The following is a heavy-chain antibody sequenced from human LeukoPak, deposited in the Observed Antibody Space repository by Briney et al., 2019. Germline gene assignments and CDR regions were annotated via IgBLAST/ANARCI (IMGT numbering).Heavy chain of an antibody. Sequence: SETLSLTCTVSGGSISSSPYYWGWIRQPPGKGLEWIGTIYYSGSTYYNPSLTSRVTISVDTSKNQFSLNLSSVTAADTAVYYCARPYCSSTSCPFDYWRQGTLVTVSS. CDR1: GGSISSSPYY. J-gene: IGHJ4*02. CDR2: IYYSGST. V-gene: IGHV4-39*01. CDR3: ARPYCSSTSCPFDY. D-gene: IGHD2-2*01.